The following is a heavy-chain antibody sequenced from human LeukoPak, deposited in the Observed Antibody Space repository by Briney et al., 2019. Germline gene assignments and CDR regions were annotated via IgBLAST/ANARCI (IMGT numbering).Heavy chain of an antibody. V-gene: IGHV4-39*07. D-gene: IGHD2-2*01. CDR3: ARRIRSSVPAAILY. Sequence: SETLSLTCTISGGSISSSSYYWGWIRQPPGKGLEWIGSIYYSGSTNYNPSLKSRVTISVDTSKNQFSLKLSSVTAEDTAVYYCARRIRSSVPAAILYWGQGTLVTVSS. J-gene: IGHJ4*02. CDR1: GGSISSSSYY. CDR2: IYYSGST.